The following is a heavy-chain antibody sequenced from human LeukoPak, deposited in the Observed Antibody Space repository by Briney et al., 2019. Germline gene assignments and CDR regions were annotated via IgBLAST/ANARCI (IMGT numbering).Heavy chain of an antibody. CDR1: GYTLTDYY. CDR2: INPKSGGT. CDR3: ARDPEAAAVDLDY. J-gene: IGHJ4*02. D-gene: IGHD6-13*01. Sequence: ASVKVSCKASGYTLTDYYITWVRQAPGQGLDGMGWINPKSGGTNYAQKFQDRVTMTRDTSTSTAYMELSRLRSDDTALYYCARDPEAAAVDLDYWGQGTLVTVSS. V-gene: IGHV1-2*02.